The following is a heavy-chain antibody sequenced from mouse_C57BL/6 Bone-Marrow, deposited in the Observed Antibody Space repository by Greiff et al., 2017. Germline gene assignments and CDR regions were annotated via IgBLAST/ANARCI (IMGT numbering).Heavy chain of an antibody. CDR3: ARLGRFAY. Sequence: VQLQQSGPELVKPGASVKISCKASGYAFSSSWMNWVKQRPGKGLEWIGRIYPGDGDTNYNGKFKGKATLTADKSSSTAYMELARLTSEDSAVYYCARLGRFAYWGQGTLVTVSA. D-gene: IGHD4-1*01. J-gene: IGHJ3*01. CDR1: GYAFSSSW. V-gene: IGHV1-82*01. CDR2: IYPGDGDT.